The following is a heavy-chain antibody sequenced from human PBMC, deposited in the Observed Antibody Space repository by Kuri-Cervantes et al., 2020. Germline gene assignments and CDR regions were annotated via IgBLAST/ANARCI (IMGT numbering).Heavy chain of an antibody. Sequence: GGSLRLSCAASGFTFSSYWMSWVRQAPGKGLEWVANIKQDGSEKYYADSVKGRFTISRDNAKNSLYLQMNSLRAEDTAVYYCARGLIIAVAEYYFDYWGQGTLVTVSS. V-gene: IGHV3-7*04. D-gene: IGHD6-19*01. J-gene: IGHJ4*02. CDR1: GFTFSSYW. CDR2: IKQDGSEK. CDR3: ARGLIIAVAEYYFDY.